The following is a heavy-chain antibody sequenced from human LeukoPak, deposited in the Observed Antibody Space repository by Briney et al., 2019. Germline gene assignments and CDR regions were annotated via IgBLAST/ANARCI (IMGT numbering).Heavy chain of an antibody. Sequence: PGRSLRLSCTASGFTFGDYAMSWVRQAPGKGLEWVGFIRRKTYGGTTEYAASVKGRFTISRDDSESIAYLQMNSLKTEDTAVYYCTRGTLADYYYGMDVWGQGTTVTVSS. CDR2: IRRKTYGGTT. CDR1: GFTFGDYA. CDR3: TRGTLADYYYGMDV. J-gene: IGHJ6*02. D-gene: IGHD6-6*01. V-gene: IGHV3-49*04.